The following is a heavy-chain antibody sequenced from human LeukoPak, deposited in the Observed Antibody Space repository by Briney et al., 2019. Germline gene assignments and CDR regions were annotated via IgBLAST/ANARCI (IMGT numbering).Heavy chain of an antibody. CDR1: GFTFSSYG. Sequence: GGSLRLSCAASGFTFSSYGMHWVRQAPGKGLEWVAFIRHDGSNKYYADSVKGRFTISRDSSKNTLYLRMNSLRPEDTALYYCAKDFEMATNSGRYFDNWGQGTLVTVSS. CDR3: AKDFEMATNSGRYFDN. D-gene: IGHD5-24*01. J-gene: IGHJ4*02. CDR2: IRHDGSNK. V-gene: IGHV3-30*02.